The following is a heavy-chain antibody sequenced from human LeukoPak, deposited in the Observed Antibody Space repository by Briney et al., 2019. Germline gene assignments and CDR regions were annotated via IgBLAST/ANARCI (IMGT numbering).Heavy chain of an antibody. CDR3: VRPDRIFGVPAAFDA. J-gene: IGHJ3*01. CDR2: IIPKYSAS. Sequence: SSVKVSCKASGGSFSDYPINWVRQAPGQGLEWLGGIIPKYSASSYAQAFQGRVTITADESTNTVYMEMSGLRPDDTAVYYCVRPDRIFGVPAAFDAWGQGTLVAVSS. V-gene: IGHV1-69*01. D-gene: IGHD3-3*02. CDR1: GGSFSDYP.